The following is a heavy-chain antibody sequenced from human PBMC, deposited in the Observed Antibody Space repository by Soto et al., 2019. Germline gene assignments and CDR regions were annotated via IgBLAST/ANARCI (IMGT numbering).Heavy chain of an antibody. D-gene: IGHD6-19*01. CDR3: ARVRRRQQWLAAFDY. Sequence: QVQVVQSGAEVKKPGSSVKVSCKASGGTFSSYAISWVRQAPGQGLEWMGGIIPIFGTANYAQKFQGRVTITADESTSTAYMELSSLRSEDTAVYYCARVRRRQQWLAAFDYWGQGTLVTVSS. CDR1: GGTFSSYA. CDR2: IIPIFGTA. V-gene: IGHV1-69*12. J-gene: IGHJ4*02.